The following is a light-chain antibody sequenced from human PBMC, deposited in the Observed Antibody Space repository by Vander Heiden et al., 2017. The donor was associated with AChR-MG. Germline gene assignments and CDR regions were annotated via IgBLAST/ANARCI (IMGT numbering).Light chain of an antibody. Sequence: IVMTHSPATLPVSPGARATLSCRASQRVSSNLAWDQEKPGQAPRLLIYGASNRATGIPARFSGSGSGTEFTLTISSLQSEDFAVYYCQQYNNWPPATFGQGTKLEIK. CDR2: GAS. CDR1: QRVSSN. J-gene: IGKJ2*01. V-gene: IGKV3-15*01. CDR3: QQYNNWPPAT.